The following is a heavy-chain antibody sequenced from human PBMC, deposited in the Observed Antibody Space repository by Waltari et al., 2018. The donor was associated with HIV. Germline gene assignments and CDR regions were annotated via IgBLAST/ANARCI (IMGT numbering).Heavy chain of an antibody. CDR3: AKGARLLPIDY. CDR2: ISAGGGSA. D-gene: IGHD2-15*01. V-gene: IGHV3-23*01. J-gene: IGHJ4*02. Sequence: EVQLWESGGGLEQPGGSLRLSCAASGFTFSSYSMSWARQAPGKRLEWVSSISAGGGSAYYVDSVNGRFTISRDNSKNTVYLQMNSLRAEDTAVYYCAKGARLLPIDYWGQGTLVTVST. CDR1: GFTFSSYS.